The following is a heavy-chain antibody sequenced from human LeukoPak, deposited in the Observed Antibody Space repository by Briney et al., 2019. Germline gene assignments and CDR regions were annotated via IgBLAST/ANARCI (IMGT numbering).Heavy chain of an antibody. V-gene: IGHV3-23*01. Sequence: GGSLRLSCAASGFTFSSYAMNWVRQAPGKGPEWVSAISGHGDRTYYADSVKGRFTISRDNSKNTLYLQMNSLRAEDTAVYYCARDRGRAQLVGHREFDYWGQGTLVTVSS. CDR1: GFTFSSYA. CDR3: ARDRGRAQLVGHREFDY. J-gene: IGHJ4*02. CDR2: ISGHGDRT. D-gene: IGHD6-6*01.